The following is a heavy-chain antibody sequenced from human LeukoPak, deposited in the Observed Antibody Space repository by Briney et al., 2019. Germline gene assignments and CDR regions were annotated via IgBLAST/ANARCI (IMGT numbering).Heavy chain of an antibody. CDR2: INWNGGST. CDR1: GFTLDDYG. CDR3: ARSLWFGETVGVY. Sequence: SGGSLRLSCAASGFTLDDYGMSWVRHAPGEGLEWVSGINWNGGSTVYADSVKGRFTISRDNAKNSLYLQMNSLRAEDTALYYCARSLWFGETVGVYWGQGTLVTVSS. D-gene: IGHD3-10*01. J-gene: IGHJ4*02. V-gene: IGHV3-20*04.